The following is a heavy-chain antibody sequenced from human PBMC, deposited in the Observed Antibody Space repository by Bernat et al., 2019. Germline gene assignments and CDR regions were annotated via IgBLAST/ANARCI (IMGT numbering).Heavy chain of an antibody. CDR3: AEETSGQCRGGSSYGPGAGPRSRSDTSGDHYYYDMDV. CDR1: GFTFSSYS. V-gene: IGHV3-21*05. CDR2: ISSSSSYI. Sequence: EVQLVESGGGLVKPGGSLRLSCAASGFTFSSYSLNWVRQAPGKGLEWVSYISSSSSYIYYADSVKGRFTISRDNAKNSLYLQMNSLRAEDTAVYYCAEETSGQCRGGSSYGPGAGPRSRSDTSGDHYYYDMDVWGKGTTVTVSS. D-gene: IGHD2-15*01. J-gene: IGHJ6*04.